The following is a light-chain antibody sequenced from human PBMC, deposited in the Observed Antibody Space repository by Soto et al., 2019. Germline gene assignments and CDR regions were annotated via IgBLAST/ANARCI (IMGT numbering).Light chain of an antibody. CDR1: QSVSSN. Sequence: EIVMTQSPATLSVSPVDRATLSCRASQSVSSNFAWYQQKPGQAPRLLIYATSARATGIPARFSGSGSGTEFTLTISSLQSEDFAVYYCHQYNNWPRTFGQGTKVEVK. J-gene: IGKJ1*01. CDR2: ATS. CDR3: HQYNNWPRT. V-gene: IGKV3-15*01.